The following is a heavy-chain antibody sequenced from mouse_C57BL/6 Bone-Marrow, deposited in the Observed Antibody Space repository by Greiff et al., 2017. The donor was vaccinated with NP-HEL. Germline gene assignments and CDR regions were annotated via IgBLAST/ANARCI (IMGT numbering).Heavy chain of an antibody. CDR2: ISSGSSTI. D-gene: IGHD1-1*01. CDR3: ARPHYGSSPWFAY. CDR1: GFTFSDYG. V-gene: IGHV5-17*01. J-gene: IGHJ3*01. Sequence: EVKLVESGGGLVKPGGSLKLSCAASGFTFSDYGMHWVRQAPEKGLEWVAYISSGSSTIYYADTVKGRFTISRDNAKNTLFLQMTSLRSEDTAMYYCARPHYGSSPWFAYWGQGTLVTVSA.